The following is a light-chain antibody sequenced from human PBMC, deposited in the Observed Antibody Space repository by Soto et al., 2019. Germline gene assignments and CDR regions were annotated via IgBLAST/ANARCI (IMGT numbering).Light chain of an antibody. CDR3: SSYTSSSTYV. J-gene: IGLJ1*01. Sequence: QSVLTQPASVSGSPGQSISISCTGTSSDIGGYNFVSWYQQHPGKAPKLMIYDVSNRPSGVSYRFSGSKSCNTASLTVSGLQAEDEADYYCSSYTSSSTYVFGTGTKVTVL. V-gene: IGLV2-14*01. CDR1: SSDIGGYNF. CDR2: DVS.